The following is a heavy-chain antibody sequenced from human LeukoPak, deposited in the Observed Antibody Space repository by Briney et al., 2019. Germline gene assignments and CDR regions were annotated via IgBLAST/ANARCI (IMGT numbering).Heavy chain of an antibody. V-gene: IGHV3-30*02. CDR2: IRYDGSNK. D-gene: IGHD2-21*02. J-gene: IGHJ4*02. CDR3: AKGVKHIVVVTAQHYFDY. CDR1: GFTFSSYA. Sequence: PGGSLRLSCAASGFTFSSYAMSWVRQAPGKGLEWVAFIRYDGSNKYYADSMKGRFTISRDNSKNTLYLQMNSLRAEDTAVYYCAKGVKHIVVVTAQHYFDYWGQGTLVTVSS.